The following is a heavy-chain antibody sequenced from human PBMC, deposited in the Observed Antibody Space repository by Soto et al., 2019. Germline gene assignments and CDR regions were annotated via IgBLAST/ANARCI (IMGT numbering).Heavy chain of an antibody. J-gene: IGHJ6*02. V-gene: IGHV3-30*18. Sequence: GGSLRLSCAASGFTFSSYGMHWVRQAPGKGLEWVALISYDGSNKYYADSVKGRFTISRDNSKNTLYLQMNSLRAEDTAVYYCAKDREDSSGYYSYYYYGMDVWGQGTTVTVSS. D-gene: IGHD3-22*01. CDR3: AKDREDSSGYYSYYYYGMDV. CDR2: ISYDGSNK. CDR1: GFTFSSYG.